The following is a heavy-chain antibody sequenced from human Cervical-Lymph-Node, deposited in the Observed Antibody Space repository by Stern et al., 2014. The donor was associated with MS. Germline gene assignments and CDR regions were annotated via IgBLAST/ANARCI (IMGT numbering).Heavy chain of an antibody. CDR3: ARVDYYESSGFFMY. D-gene: IGHD3-22*01. J-gene: IGHJ4*02. CDR1: GYTFTMFG. CDR2: ISPYTYNT. V-gene: IGHV1-18*01. Sequence: QVQLVQSGPEVKQPGASVRVPCKASGYTFTMFGLSWVRQAPGQGLEWMGWISPYTYNTTFAEKFQGRVTLTTDTSTDTAYMELRNLKSDDTAVYYCARVDYYESSGFFMYWGQGTLVTVSS.